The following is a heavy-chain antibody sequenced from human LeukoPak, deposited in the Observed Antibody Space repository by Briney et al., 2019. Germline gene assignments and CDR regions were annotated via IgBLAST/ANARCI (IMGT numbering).Heavy chain of an antibody. CDR3: AKGIAAAGTTYFDY. V-gene: IGHV3-23*01. D-gene: IGHD6-13*01. CDR2: ISGSGGST. CDR1: GFTFSSYA. J-gene: IGHJ4*02. Sequence: PGGSLRLSCAASGFTFSSYAMSWVRQAPGKGLEWVSVISGSGGSTYYADSVKSRFTISRDNSKNTLYLQMNSLRAEDTAIYYCAKGIAAAGTTYFDYWGQGTLVTVSS.